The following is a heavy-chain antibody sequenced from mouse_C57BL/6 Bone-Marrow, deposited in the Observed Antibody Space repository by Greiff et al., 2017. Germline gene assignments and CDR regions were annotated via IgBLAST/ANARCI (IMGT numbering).Heavy chain of an antibody. D-gene: IGHD6-1*01. J-gene: IGHJ4*01. CDR1: GYTFTSYW. Sequence: QVQLQQPGAELVKPGASVKLSCKASGYTFTSYWMHWVKQRPGKGLEGIGMIHPNSGGTNYNEKFKSKATLTVDKSSSTAYMQLSSLTSEDSSVYYCAPSDYAMDYWGQGTSVTVSS. CDR3: APSDYAMDY. CDR2: IHPNSGGT. V-gene: IGHV1-64*01.